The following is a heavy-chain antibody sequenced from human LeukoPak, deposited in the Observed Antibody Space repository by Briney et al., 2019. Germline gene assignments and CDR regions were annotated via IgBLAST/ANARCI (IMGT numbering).Heavy chain of an antibody. CDR3: AKVTIHYLPYY. V-gene: IGHV3-23*01. J-gene: IGHJ4*02. D-gene: IGHD4/OR15-4a*01. CDR1: GFTFSSYA. CDR2: IIGSGGST. Sequence: GALGLSCAASGFTFSSYAMSWVRQAPGKGVEWVSAIIGSGGSTYYADSVKGGFTIYRDNSKNTLYLQMNSLRAEDTAVYYCAKVTIHYLPYYWGQGTLVTVSS.